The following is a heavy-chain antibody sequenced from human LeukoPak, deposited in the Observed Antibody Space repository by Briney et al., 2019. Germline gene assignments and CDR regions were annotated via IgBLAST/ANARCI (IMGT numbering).Heavy chain of an antibody. V-gene: IGHV3-48*02. CDR2: ISSSSSTI. D-gene: IGHD3-10*01. CDR1: GFTFSNYN. CDR3: ARAWFGEPYWGGFDY. Sequence: GGSLRLSCAASGFTFSNYNMNWVRQAPGKGLEWVSYISSSSSTIYYADSVKGRFTISRDNAKNSLYLQMNSLRDEDTAVYYCARAWFGEPYWGGFDYWGQGTLVTLST. J-gene: IGHJ4*02.